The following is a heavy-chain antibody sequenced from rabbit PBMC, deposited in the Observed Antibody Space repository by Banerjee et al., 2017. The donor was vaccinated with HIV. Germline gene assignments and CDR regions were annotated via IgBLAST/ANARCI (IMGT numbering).Heavy chain of an antibody. D-gene: IGHD6-1*01. Sequence: QSLEESGGDLVKPGASLTLTCTASGFSFSSSYYMCWVRQAPGKGLEWIACIYAGSSGSTYYASWAKGRFTISKTSSTTVTLQMTSLTAADTATYFCARDRHAGYAGYGYAMLNLWGQGTLVTVS. CDR3: ARDRHAGYAGYGYAMLNL. CDR1: GFSFSSSYY. V-gene: IGHV1S40*01. CDR2: IYAGSSGST. J-gene: IGHJ4*01.